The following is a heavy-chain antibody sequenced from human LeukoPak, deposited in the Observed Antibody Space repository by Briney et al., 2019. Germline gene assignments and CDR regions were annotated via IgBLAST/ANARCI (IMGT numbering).Heavy chain of an antibody. Sequence: PGGSLRPSCAASGFTFSSYAMSWVRQAPGKGLEWVSAISGSGGSTYYADSVKGRFTISRDNSKNTLYLQMNSLRAEDTAVCYCAKVDSYYYDSSGYYLWGQGTLVTVSS. CDR1: GFTFSSYA. CDR3: AKVDSYYYDSSGYYL. V-gene: IGHV3-23*01. J-gene: IGHJ5*02. D-gene: IGHD3-22*01. CDR2: ISGSGGST.